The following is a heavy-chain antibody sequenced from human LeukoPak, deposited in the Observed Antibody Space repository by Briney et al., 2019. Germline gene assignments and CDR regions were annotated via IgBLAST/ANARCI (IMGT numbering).Heavy chain of an antibody. CDR1: GYTFTSYY. D-gene: IGHD2-15*01. CDR2: IDTSNGAT. V-gene: IGHV1-2*02. CDR3: ASEANCNGGRCSLQRVAS. J-gene: IGHJ4*02. Sequence: ASVKVSCKASGYTFTSYYMHWVRQAPGQGLEWMGWIDTSNGATNYAQKFQGRVTISRDTSIGTAYMELTNLISDDTAIYYCASEANCNGGRCSLQRVASWVQGTLVTVSS.